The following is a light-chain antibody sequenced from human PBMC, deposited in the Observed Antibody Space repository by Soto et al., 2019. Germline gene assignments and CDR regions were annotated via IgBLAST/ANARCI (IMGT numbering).Light chain of an antibody. CDR2: GSS. Sequence: DIVLTQSPGTLSLSPGERATPSFRASQTLSPNYLAWCQQKPGHPPRLLIYGSSKRATGIPDRFSGSGSGTDFTLTISRLEPDDFGVYCCQQYSALPMTFGQGTRLEIK. CDR1: QTLSPNY. J-gene: IGKJ5*01. CDR3: QQYSALPMT. V-gene: IGKV3-20*01.